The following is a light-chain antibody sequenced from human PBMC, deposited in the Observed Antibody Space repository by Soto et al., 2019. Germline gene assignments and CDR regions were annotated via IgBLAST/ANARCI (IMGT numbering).Light chain of an antibody. CDR3: NSYAGSNTWV. Sequence: QSVLTQPPSASGSPGQSVTISCTGTSSDVGGYDYVSWYQQHPGKAPRLMIYEVTKRPSGVPDRFSGSKSGTTAFLTVSGLQAEDEAGYFCNSYAGSNTWVFGGGTKLTVL. CDR2: EVT. V-gene: IGLV2-8*01. CDR1: SSDVGGYDY. J-gene: IGLJ3*02.